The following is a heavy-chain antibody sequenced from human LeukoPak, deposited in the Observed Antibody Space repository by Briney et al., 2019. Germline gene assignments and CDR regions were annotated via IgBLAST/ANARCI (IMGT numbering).Heavy chain of an antibody. CDR1: GGSISSGSYY. CDR3: ARGVLYYDILTGYLDYYMDV. CDR2: IYTSGST. Sequence: SQTLSLTCTVSGGSISSGSYYWSWIRQPAGKGLEWIVRIYTSGSTNYNPSLKSRVTISVDTSKNQFSLKLSSVTAADTAVYYCARGVLYYDILTGYLDYYMDVWGKGTTVTISS. V-gene: IGHV4-61*02. D-gene: IGHD3-9*01. J-gene: IGHJ6*03.